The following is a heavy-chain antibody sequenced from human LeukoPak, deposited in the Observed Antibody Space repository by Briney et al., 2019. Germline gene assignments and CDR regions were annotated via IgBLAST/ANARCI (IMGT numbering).Heavy chain of an antibody. CDR2: IYHSGST. CDR1: GGSISSSSYY. V-gene: IGHV4-39*07. D-gene: IGHD3-10*01. Sequence: SETLSLTCTVSGGSISSSSYYWGWIRQPPGKGLEWIGSIYHSGSTYYNPSLKSRVTISVDTSKNQFSLKLSSVTAADTAVYYCASTPMVRGVIIDFDYWGQGTLVTVSS. CDR3: ASTPMVRGVIIDFDY. J-gene: IGHJ4*02.